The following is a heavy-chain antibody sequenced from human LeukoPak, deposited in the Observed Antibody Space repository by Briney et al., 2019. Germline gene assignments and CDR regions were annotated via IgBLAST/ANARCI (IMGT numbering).Heavy chain of an antibody. J-gene: IGHJ4*02. CDR1: GYTFTGYY. V-gene: IGHV1-2*02. D-gene: IGHD2-2*02. CDR3: ARDRGYCSSTSCYTGIDY. Sequence: ASVKVSCKASGYTFTGYYMHWVRQAPGQGLEWMGWINPNSGGTNYAQKFQGRVTMTRDTSTSTAYMELSRLRSDDTAVYYCARDRGYCSSTSCYTGIDYWGQGTLVTVSS. CDR2: INPNSGGT.